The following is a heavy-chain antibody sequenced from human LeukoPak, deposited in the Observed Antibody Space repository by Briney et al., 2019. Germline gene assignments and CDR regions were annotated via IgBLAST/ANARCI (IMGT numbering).Heavy chain of an antibody. V-gene: IGHV3-53*01. CDR2: IYSGGAT. D-gene: IGHD3-10*01. J-gene: IGHJ4*02. Sequence: GGSLRLSCAASGFTVSTNYMNWVRQAPGKGLEWVSAIYSGGATYYADSVKGRFTISRDNSQNTLYLQMNSLRAEDTAVYYCAKSVWFGELLFCFDYWGQGTLVTVSS. CDR3: AKSVWFGELLFCFDY. CDR1: GFTVSTNY.